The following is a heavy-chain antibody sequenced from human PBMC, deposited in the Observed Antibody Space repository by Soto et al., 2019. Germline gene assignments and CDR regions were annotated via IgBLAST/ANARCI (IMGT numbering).Heavy chain of an antibody. V-gene: IGHV1-69*13. CDR2: IIPIFGTA. CDR1: GGTFSSYA. J-gene: IGHJ4*02. Sequence: ASVKVSCKASGGTFSSYAISWVRQAPGQGLEWMGGIIPIFGTANYAQKFQGRVTITADESTSTAYMELSSLRSEDTAVYYCARGEASGSGWAIIDYWGQGTLVTVSS. CDR3: ARGEASGSGWAIIDY. D-gene: IGHD3-22*01.